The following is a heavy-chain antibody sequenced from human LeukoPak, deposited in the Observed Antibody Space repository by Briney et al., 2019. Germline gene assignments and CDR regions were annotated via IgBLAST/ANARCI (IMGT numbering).Heavy chain of an antibody. CDR2: ISSSSSYI. D-gene: IGHD5/OR15-5a*01. CDR1: GFIFTSYS. J-gene: IGHJ4*02. CDR3: ARSRFYFDY. Sequence: GGSLRLSCAASGFIFTSYSMNWVRQAPGKGLEWVLSISSSSSYIYYADSVKGRFTISRDNAKNSLYLQLNSLRAEDTAVYYCARSRFYFDYWGQGTLVTVSS. V-gene: IGHV3-21*01.